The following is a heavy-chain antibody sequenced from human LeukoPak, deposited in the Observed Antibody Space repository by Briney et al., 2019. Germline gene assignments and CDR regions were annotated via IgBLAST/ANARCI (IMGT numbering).Heavy chain of an antibody. CDR1: GGPINSYY. CDR3: ARVQVSDDNWGFFDY. D-gene: IGHD1-1*01. J-gene: IGHJ4*02. CDR2: IYDTGST. Sequence: SETLSLTCTVSGGPINSYYWSWIRQPPGKGLEWIGYIYDTGSTNYNPSLKSRVTISVDTSENQFSLKLSSVTAADTAVYYCARVQVSDDNWGFFDYWGQGTLVTVSS. V-gene: IGHV4-59*08.